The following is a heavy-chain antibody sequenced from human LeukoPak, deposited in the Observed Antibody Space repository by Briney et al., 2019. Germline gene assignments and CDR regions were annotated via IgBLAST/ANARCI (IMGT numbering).Heavy chain of an antibody. CDR3: ARAESGDILTGYYDY. J-gene: IGHJ4*02. Sequence: GASVKVSCKASGYTFTGYYMHWVRQAPGQGVEWMGWINPNSGGTNYAQKFQGRVTMTRDTSISTAYMELSRLRSDDTAVYYCARAESGDILTGYYDYWGQGTLVTVSS. CDR1: GYTFTGYY. CDR2: INPNSGGT. V-gene: IGHV1-2*02. D-gene: IGHD3-9*01.